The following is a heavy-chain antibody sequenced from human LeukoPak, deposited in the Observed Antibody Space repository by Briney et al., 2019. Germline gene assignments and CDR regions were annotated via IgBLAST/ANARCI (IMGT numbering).Heavy chain of an antibody. V-gene: IGHV1-69*13. CDR3: AHVSSRRFGESTDY. CDR1: GGTFSSYA. Sequence: SVKVSCKASGGTFSSYAISWVRQAPGQGLEWMGGIIPIFGTANYAQKFQGRVTITADESASTAYMELSSLRAEDTALYYCAHVSSRRFGESTDYWGQGTLVTVSS. CDR2: IIPIFGTA. D-gene: IGHD3-10*01. J-gene: IGHJ4*02.